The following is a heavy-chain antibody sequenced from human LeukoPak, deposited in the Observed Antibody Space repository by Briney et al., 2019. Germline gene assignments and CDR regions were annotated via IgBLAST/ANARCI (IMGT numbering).Heavy chain of an antibody. J-gene: IGHJ5*02. CDR2: IYYSGST. CDR1: GGSISSSSYY. V-gene: IGHV4-39*07. D-gene: IGHD3-10*01. CDR3: ARGPLLWFGESDWFDP. Sequence: SETLSLTCTVSGGSISSSSYYWGWIRQPPGKGLEWIGSIYYSGSTYYNPSLKSRVTMSVDTSKNQFSLKLSSVTAADTAVYYCARGPLLWFGESDWFDPWGQGTLVTVSS.